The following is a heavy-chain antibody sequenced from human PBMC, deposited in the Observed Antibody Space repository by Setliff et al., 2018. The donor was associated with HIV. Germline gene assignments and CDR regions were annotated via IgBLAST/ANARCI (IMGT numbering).Heavy chain of an antibody. V-gene: IGHV1-69*13. CDR2: IIPIFGTG. CDR3: ATYHYYDSSAYFIDLYHFDY. CDR1: GGIFMNSA. D-gene: IGHD3-22*01. Sequence: WASVKVSCKASGGIFMNSAFNWVRQARGQGLEWMGSIIPIFGTGNYAQKFQGRVTITADESTSTAYMELRRLRSEDTAVYYCATYHYYDSSAYFIDLYHFDYWGQGTLVTVSS. J-gene: IGHJ4*02.